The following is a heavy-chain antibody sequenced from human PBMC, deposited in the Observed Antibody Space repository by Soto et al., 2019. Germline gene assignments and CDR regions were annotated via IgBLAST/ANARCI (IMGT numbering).Heavy chain of an antibody. CDR2: ISSSSSTI. Sequence: GGSLRLSCAASGFTFSSYSMNWVRQAPGKGLECVSYISSSSSTIYYVDSVKGRFTISRDNAKNSLYLQMNSLRDEDTAVYYCARETYYYDSSGRHPFYYFDYWGQGTLVTVSS. J-gene: IGHJ4*02. CDR3: ARETYYYDSSGRHPFYYFDY. V-gene: IGHV3-48*02. D-gene: IGHD3-22*01. CDR1: GFTFSSYS.